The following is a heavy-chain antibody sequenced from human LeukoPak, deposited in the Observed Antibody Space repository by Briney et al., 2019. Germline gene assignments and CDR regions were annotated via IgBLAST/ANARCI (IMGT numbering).Heavy chain of an antibody. V-gene: IGHV3-48*01. CDR2: ISSSSSTI. CDR1: GFTFSSYS. J-gene: IGHJ3*01. Sequence: GGSLRLSCAASGFTFSSYSMNWVRQAPGKGLEWVSYISSSSSTIYYADSVKGRFTISRDNAKNSLYLQMNSLRAEDTAVYYCAKDLTYYDSSGYYYAADWGQGTMVTVSS. CDR3: AKDLTYYDSSGYYYAAD. D-gene: IGHD3-22*01.